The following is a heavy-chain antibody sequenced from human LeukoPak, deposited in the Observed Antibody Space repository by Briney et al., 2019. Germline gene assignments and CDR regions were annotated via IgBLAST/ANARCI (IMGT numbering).Heavy chain of an antibody. CDR1: GGSISSSSYY. CDR3: SRDGRYYDFCSGYYFDY. Sequence: SETLSLTCTVSGGSISSSSYYWGWIRQPPGKGLEWIGSIYYSGSTYYNPSLKSRVTISVDTSKNQFSLKLSSVTAADTAVYYCSRDGRYYDFCSGYYFDYWGQGTLVTVSS. V-gene: IGHV4-39*02. J-gene: IGHJ4*02. D-gene: IGHD3-3*01. CDR2: IYYSGST.